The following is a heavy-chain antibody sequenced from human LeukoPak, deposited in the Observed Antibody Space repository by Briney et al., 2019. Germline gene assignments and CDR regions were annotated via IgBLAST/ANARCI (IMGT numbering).Heavy chain of an antibody. Sequence: ASVKVSCKASGYTFTGYYMHWVRQAPGQGLEWMGWINPNSGGTNYAQKFQGRVTMTRDTSISTAYMELSRLRSDDTAVYYCARGNHYYGSGSNDPDKDWFDPWGQGTLVTVSS. D-gene: IGHD3-10*01. CDR1: GYTFTGYY. CDR2: INPNSGGT. V-gene: IGHV1-2*02. CDR3: ARGNHYYGSGSNDPDKDWFDP. J-gene: IGHJ5*02.